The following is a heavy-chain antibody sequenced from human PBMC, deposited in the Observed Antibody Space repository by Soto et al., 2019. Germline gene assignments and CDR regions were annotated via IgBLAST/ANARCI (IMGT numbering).Heavy chain of an antibody. J-gene: IGHJ3*02. V-gene: IGHV3-23*01. CDR3: AKGHYYDSSGYYGAFDI. CDR1: GFTFSSYA. CDR2: ISGSGGST. Sequence: QAGGSLRLSCAASGFTFSSYAMSWVRQAPGKGLEWVSAISGSGGSTYYADSVKGRFTISRDNSKNTLYLQMNSLRAEDTAVYYCAKGHYYDSSGYYGAFDIWGQGTMVTVSS. D-gene: IGHD3-22*01.